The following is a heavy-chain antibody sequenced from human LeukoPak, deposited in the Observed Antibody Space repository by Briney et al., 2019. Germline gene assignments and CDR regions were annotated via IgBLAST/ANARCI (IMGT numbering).Heavy chain of an antibody. CDR1: GYTFTGYY. Sequence: ASVSVSCKASGYTFTGYYMHWVRQAPGQGLEWMGWINPNSGGTNYAQKFQGWVTMTRDTSISTAYMELSRLRSDDTAVYYCARSHGVAVAGTDYYGMDVWGQGTTVTVSS. V-gene: IGHV1-2*04. J-gene: IGHJ6*02. D-gene: IGHD6-19*01. CDR3: ARSHGVAVAGTDYYGMDV. CDR2: INPNSGGT.